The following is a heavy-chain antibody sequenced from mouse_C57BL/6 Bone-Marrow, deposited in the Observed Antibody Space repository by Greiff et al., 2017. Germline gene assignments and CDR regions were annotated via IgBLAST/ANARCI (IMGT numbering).Heavy chain of an antibody. CDR1: GFNFKNTY. J-gene: IGHJ1*03. V-gene: IGHV14-3*01. CDR2: IDPANGNT. CDR3: ARRRDVSWYFDV. Sequence: VHVKQSVAELVRPGASVKLSCTASGFNFKNTYMHWVKQRPEQGLEWIGRIDPANGNTKYAPKFQGKATITADTSSNTAYLQLSSLTSEDTAIYYCARRRDVSWYFDVWGTGTTVTVSS. D-gene: IGHD3-3*01.